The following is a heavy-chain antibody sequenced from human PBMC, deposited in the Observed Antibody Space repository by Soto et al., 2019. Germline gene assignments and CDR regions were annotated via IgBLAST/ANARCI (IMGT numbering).Heavy chain of an antibody. CDR2: ISYDGSNK. J-gene: IGHJ4*02. V-gene: IGHV3-30-3*01. D-gene: IGHD6-19*01. CDR3: VRDKSPYSSGWHNRHFDY. Sequence: QVQLVESGGGVVQPGRSLRLSCAASGFTFSSYAMHWVRQAPGKGLEWVAVISYDGSNKYYADSVKGRLTISRDNSKTLYLQMNSVRAEDTAVYYCVRDKSPYSSGWHNRHFDYWGQGTLVTVSS. CDR1: GFTFSSYA.